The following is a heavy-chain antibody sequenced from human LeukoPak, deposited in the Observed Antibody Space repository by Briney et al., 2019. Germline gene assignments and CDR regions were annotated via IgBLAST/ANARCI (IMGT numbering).Heavy chain of an antibody. CDR2: IIPIFGTA. CDR3: ARVASPLFYSSRPGPNWFDP. J-gene: IGHJ5*02. D-gene: IGHD4-11*01. V-gene: IGHV1-69*13. CDR1: GGTFSSYA. Sequence: GTSVKVSCKASGGTFSSYAISWVRQAPGQGLEWMGGIIPIFGTANYAQKFQGRVTITADESTSTAYMEPSSLRSEDTAVYYCARVASPLFYSSRPGPNWFDPWGQGTLVTVSS.